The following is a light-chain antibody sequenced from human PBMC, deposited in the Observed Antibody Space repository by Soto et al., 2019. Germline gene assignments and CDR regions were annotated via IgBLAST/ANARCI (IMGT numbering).Light chain of an antibody. CDR3: QQYNKWPRT. J-gene: IGKJ1*01. CDR1: QSVNIH. V-gene: IGKV3D-15*01. Sequence: EIVFTQSPATLSVSPGERATLSCRASQSVNIHLAWYQQKPGQAPRLLIYGASARATGIPAKFSGSGSGTEFTLTISSLQSEDFAVYYCQQYNKWPRTFGQGTKVDIK. CDR2: GAS.